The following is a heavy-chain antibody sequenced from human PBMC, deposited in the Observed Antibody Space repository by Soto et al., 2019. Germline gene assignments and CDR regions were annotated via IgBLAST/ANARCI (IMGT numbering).Heavy chain of an antibody. J-gene: IGHJ5*02. V-gene: IGHV3-21*01. CDR3: ARSVGTIVVVVAANWNWFDP. Sequence: EVQLVESGGGLVQPGGSLRLSCAASGFTFSSYSMNWVRQAPGKGLEWVSSISSSSNYIYYADSVKGRFTISRDNAKNSLYLQMNSLRGEDTAVYYCARSVGTIVVVVAANWNWFDPWGQGTLVTVSS. CDR2: ISSSSNYI. D-gene: IGHD2-15*01. CDR1: GFTFSSYS.